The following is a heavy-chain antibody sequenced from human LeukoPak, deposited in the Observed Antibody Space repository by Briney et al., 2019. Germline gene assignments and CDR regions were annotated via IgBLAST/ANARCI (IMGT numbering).Heavy chain of an antibody. CDR2: IRYDGSIK. J-gene: IGHJ4*02. CDR3: AKGGYKYDSSGHNYFDY. D-gene: IGHD3-22*01. V-gene: IGHV3-30*02. CDR1: GFIFSSYG. Sequence: SGGSLRLSCAASGFIFSSYGMHWVRQAPGKGLEWVAFIRYDGSIKYYADSVKGRFTISRDNSKNTLFLQMNSLRAEDTAVYYCAKGGYKYDSSGHNYFDYWGQGTLVTVSS.